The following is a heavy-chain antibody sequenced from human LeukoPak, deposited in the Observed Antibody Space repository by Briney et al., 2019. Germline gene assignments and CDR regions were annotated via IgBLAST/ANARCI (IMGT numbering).Heavy chain of an antibody. CDR3: ARDREFWSGYYKEPFQYYYYMDV. V-gene: IGHV3-48*01. J-gene: IGHJ6*03. D-gene: IGHD3-3*01. Sequence: PGGSLRLSCAASGFTFSSYSMNWVRQAPGKGLEWVSYISSSSSTIYYADSVKGRFTISRDNAKNSLYLQMNSLRAEGTAVYYCARDREFWSGYYKEPFQYYYYMDVWGKGTTVTVSS. CDR1: GFTFSSYS. CDR2: ISSSSSTI.